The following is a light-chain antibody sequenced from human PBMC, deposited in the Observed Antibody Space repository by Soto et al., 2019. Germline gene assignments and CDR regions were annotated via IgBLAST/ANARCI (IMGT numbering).Light chain of an antibody. CDR3: QQYNSYST. CDR1: QGISGR. Sequence: DIQMTQSPSTLSASVGDRVTITCRASQGISGRLAWYQQKPGKAPNLLIYDVSSLESGVPSRFSGTGSGTEFTLTINSLQPDDFATYYCQQYNSYSTFGPGTKVEVK. CDR2: DVS. V-gene: IGKV1-5*01. J-gene: IGKJ1*01.